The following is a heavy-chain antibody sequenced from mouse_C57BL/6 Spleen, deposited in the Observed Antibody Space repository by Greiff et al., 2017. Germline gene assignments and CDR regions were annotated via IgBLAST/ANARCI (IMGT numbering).Heavy chain of an antibody. CDR1: GYAFTNYL. V-gene: IGHV1-54*01. CDR2: INPGSGGT. J-gene: IGHJ3*01. Sequence: QVQLQQPGAELVRPGTSVKVSCKASGYAFTNYLIEWVKQRPGQGLEWIGVINPGSGGTNYNEKFKGKATLTADKSSSTAYMQLSSLTSEDSAVYFCATYGNSSWGQGTLVTVSA. CDR3: ATYGNSS. D-gene: IGHD2-1*01.